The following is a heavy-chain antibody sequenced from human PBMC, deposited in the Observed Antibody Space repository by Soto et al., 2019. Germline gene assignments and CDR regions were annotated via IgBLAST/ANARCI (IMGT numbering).Heavy chain of an antibody. CDR2: INVGNGNT. CDR1: GYTFTSNP. V-gene: IGHV1-3*01. Sequence: ASVKVSCKASGYTFTSNPMNWVRQAPGQRPEWMGVINVGNGNTRYSQKFQGRVTMTRDTSATTAYMELNSLRTEDSALYYCAKEKDRIFDYWGRGTPVTVSS. J-gene: IGHJ4*02. CDR3: AKEKDRIFDY.